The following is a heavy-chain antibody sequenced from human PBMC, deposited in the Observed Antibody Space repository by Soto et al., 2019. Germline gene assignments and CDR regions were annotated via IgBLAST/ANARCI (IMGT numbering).Heavy chain of an antibody. CDR2: ISYDSSNE. Sequence: GGSLRLSCVGSGFIFGHYGLNGVRQAPGKGLEWVAVISYDSSNEYYAQSVRSRCTISRDNAKDTLYLQMDTLRPEDTAMYYCVKSFSIYGYSEFDQWGQGTLVTVSS. V-gene: IGHV3-30*18. CDR1: GFIFGHYG. CDR3: VKSFSIYGYSEFDQ. D-gene: IGHD5-18*01. J-gene: IGHJ4*02.